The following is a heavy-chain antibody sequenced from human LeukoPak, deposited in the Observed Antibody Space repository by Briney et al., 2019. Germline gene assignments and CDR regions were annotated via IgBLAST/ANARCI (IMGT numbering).Heavy chain of an antibody. Sequence: GGSLRLSCAASGFTFSSYWMSWVRQAPGKGLEWVSSISSSSSYIYYADSVKGRFTISRDNAKNSLYLQMDSLRAEDTAVYYCARDGDIVVVPAAIQRNYYYYGMDVWGKGTTATVSS. J-gene: IGHJ6*04. CDR1: GFTFSSYW. V-gene: IGHV3-21*01. CDR2: ISSSSSYI. D-gene: IGHD2-2*01. CDR3: ARDGDIVVVPAAIQRNYYYYGMDV.